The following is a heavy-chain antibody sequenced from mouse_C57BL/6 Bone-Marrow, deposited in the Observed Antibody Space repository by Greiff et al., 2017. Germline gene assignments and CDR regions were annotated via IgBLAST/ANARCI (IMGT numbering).Heavy chain of an antibody. D-gene: IGHD2-2*01. CDR3: ARGGGYGRYAMDY. CDR2: IYPGSGST. J-gene: IGHJ4*01. CDR1: GYTFTSYW. V-gene: IGHV1-55*01. Sequence: VQLQQPGAELVKPGASVKMSCKASGYTFTSYWITWVKQRPGQGLEWIGDIYPGSGSTNYNEKFKSKATLTVDTSSSTAYMQLSSLTSEDSAVYYCARGGGYGRYAMDYWGQGTSVTVSS.